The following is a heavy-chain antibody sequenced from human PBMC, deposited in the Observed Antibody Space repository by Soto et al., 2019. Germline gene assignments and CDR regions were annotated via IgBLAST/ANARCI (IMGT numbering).Heavy chain of an antibody. V-gene: IGHV3-74*01. CDR2: INGDGTTT. Sequence: EVQLVESGGGLVQPGGSLRLSCAASGFTFTNYWIHWVRQVPGKGLMWISRINGDGTTTNYADSVKGRFAISRDNARKTVYLRVSSLRVEDTGVYYCARGIPGHSGRAVWGHGTTVSVSS. D-gene: IGHD2-21*01. CDR3: ARGIPGHSGRAV. CDR1: GFTFTNYW. J-gene: IGHJ6*02.